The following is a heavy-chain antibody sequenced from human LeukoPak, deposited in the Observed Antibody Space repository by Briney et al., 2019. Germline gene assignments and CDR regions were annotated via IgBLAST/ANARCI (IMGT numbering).Heavy chain of an antibody. CDR2: INDDGSTT. Sequence: GGSLRLSCAASGFTFSRSWMHWVRQAPGKGLVWVSRINDDGSTTSYADSVKGRFTISRDNAKNSLYLQMNSLRAEDTAVYYCARTYSSSTDDAFDIWGQGTMVTVSS. CDR3: ARTYSSSTDDAFDI. J-gene: IGHJ3*02. D-gene: IGHD6-6*01. CDR1: GFTFSRSW. V-gene: IGHV3-74*01.